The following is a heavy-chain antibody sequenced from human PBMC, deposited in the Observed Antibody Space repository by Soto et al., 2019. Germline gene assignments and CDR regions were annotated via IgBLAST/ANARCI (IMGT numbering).Heavy chain of an antibody. D-gene: IGHD3-9*01. CDR1: GFTFSSYG. J-gene: IGHJ6*02. Sequence: QVQLVESGGGVVQPGRSLRLSCAASGFTFSSYGMHWVRQAPGKGLEWVAVIWYDGSNKYYADSVKGRFTISRDNSKNTLYLQMNRLRAEDTAVYYCARVSGRDILTHYYCYGMDVWGQGTTVTVSS. CDR2: IWYDGSNK. V-gene: IGHV3-33*01. CDR3: ARVSGRDILTHYYCYGMDV.